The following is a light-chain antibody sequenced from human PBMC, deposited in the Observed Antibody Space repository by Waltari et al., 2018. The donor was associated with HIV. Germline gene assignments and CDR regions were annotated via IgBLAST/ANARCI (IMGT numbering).Light chain of an antibody. V-gene: IGLV3-25*03. Sequence: SYELTQPPSVSVSPGQTARITCSGDSLSDQYVYWYQQKPGQAHVLVMYKDTERPSGIPQRFFGSTSGTTVTLTIDGVQAEDEADYYCQSADTSDTYYVFGSGTHVTVL. CDR1: SLSDQY. CDR3: QSADTSDTYYV. J-gene: IGLJ1*01. CDR2: KDT.